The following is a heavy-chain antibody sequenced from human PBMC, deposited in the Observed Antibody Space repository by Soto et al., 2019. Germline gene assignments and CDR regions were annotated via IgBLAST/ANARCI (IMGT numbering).Heavy chain of an antibody. V-gene: IGHV4-39*01. CDR2: IYYSGST. CDR1: GGSISSSSYY. D-gene: IGHD1-1*01. CDR3: ARQNPITTGTTWVYYYYGMDV. Sequence: SETLSLTCTVSGGSISSSSYYWGWIRQPPGKGLEWIGSIYYSGSTYYNPSLKSRVTISVDTSKNQFSLKLSSVTAADTAVYYCARQNPITTGTTWVYYYYGMDVWGQGTTVTVSS. J-gene: IGHJ6*02.